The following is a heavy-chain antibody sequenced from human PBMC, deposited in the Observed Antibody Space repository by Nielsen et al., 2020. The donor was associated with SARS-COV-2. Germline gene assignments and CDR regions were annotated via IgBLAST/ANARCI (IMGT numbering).Heavy chain of an antibody. CDR2: ISWNIGSI. CDR1: GFTSDDYA. Sequence: SLNISCAASGFTSDDYAIHWVRQAPGKGLEWVSGISWNIGSIGYADSVKGRFTISRDNAKNSLYLQMNSLRAEDTALYYCAKDPADDAFDIWGQGTMVTVSS. V-gene: IGHV3-9*02. CDR3: AKDPADDAFDI. J-gene: IGHJ3*02.